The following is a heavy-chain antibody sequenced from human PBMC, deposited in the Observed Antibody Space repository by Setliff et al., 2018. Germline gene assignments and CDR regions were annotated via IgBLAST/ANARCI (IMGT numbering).Heavy chain of an antibody. CDR3: AKFSSVPGSRFFDY. V-gene: IGHV3-23*01. CDR2: INSGGSST. CDR1: GFTFSSSS. J-gene: IGHJ4*02. Sequence: PGGSLRLSCAASGFTFSSSSMTWVRQALGKGLEWVSAINSGGSSTYYADSVKGRFTISRDNSKNTLYLQMNSLRAEDTAIYSCAKFSSVPGSRFFDYWGQGALVTVSS. D-gene: IGHD2-2*01.